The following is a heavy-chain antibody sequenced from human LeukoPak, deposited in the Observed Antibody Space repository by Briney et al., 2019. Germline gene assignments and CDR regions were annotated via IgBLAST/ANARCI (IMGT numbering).Heavy chain of an antibody. D-gene: IGHD3-22*01. CDR2: INPNSGGT. J-gene: IGHJ5*02. Sequence: ASGKVSCKASGYTFTGYYMHWVRQAPGQGLEWMGWINPNSGGTNYAQKFQGRVTMTRDTSISTAYMELSRLRSDDTAVYYCARALGNYYDSSGYSAWFDPWGQGTLVT. CDR1: GYTFTGYY. V-gene: IGHV1-2*02. CDR3: ARALGNYYDSSGYSAWFDP.